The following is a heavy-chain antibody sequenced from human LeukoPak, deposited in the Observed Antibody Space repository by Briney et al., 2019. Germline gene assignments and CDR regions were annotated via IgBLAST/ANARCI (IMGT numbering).Heavy chain of an antibody. CDR1: GFTFSGYG. D-gene: IGHD3-3*01. J-gene: IGHJ4*02. V-gene: IGHV3-7*01. CDR3: ARDASAYY. Sequence: GGSLRLSCAASGFTFSGYGMHWVRQAPGKGLEWVATIKPDGSEKYYVDSVKGRFTISRDNAKRSLYLQMDSLRAEDTAVYYCARDASAYYWGQGTLVTVS. CDR2: IKPDGSEK.